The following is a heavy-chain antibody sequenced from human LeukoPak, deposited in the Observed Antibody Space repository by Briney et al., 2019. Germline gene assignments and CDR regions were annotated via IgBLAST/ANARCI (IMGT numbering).Heavy chain of an antibody. V-gene: IGHV3-53*01. Sequence: GGSLRLSCAASGFTVSSNYMSWVRQAPGKGLECVSVIYSGDNTYYADSVKGRFTISRDNSKNTLYLQMNSLRAEDTAVYYCAGSRSITIFGVVRGDRYYFDYWGQGTLVTVSS. D-gene: IGHD3-3*01. J-gene: IGHJ4*02. CDR3: AGSRSITIFGVVRGDRYYFDY. CDR1: GFTVSSNY. CDR2: IYSGDNT.